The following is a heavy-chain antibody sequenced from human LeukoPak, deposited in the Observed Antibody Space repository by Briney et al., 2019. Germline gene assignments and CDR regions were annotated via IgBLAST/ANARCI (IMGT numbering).Heavy chain of an antibody. D-gene: IGHD2-2*02. CDR2: ISGRGGST. CDR1: GFTFTNFA. J-gene: IGHJ4*02. CDR3: APFCSTTSCYTFDS. V-gene: IGHV3-23*01. Sequence: PGGSLRLSCTASGFTFTNFAMNWVRQAPGKGLEWVSAISGRGGSTYYADSVKGRFTISRDDSKNTLYLQMNSLRAEDTAVYYCAPFCSTTSCYTFDSWGQGTLATVSS.